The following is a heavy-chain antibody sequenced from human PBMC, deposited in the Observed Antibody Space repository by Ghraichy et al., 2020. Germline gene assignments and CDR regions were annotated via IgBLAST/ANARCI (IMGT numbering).Heavy chain of an antibody. CDR2: IQHTGST. J-gene: IGHJ1*01. V-gene: IGHV4-39*01. Sequence: SQTLSLTCTVSGDSIDSTNDYWGWIRQSPGMGLEWIGSIQHTGSTYYNPSLKWRATISVDTSKNQFSLSLHSVTPADTAIYYCANHTGTSFSPRYFQHWGPGTLVAVSS. D-gene: IGHD2/OR15-2a*01. CDR3: ANHTGTSFSPRYFQH. CDR1: GDSIDSTNDY.